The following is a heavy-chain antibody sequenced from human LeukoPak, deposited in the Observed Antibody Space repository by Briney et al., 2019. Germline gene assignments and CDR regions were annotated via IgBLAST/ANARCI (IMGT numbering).Heavy chain of an antibody. CDR1: GYTFTSYA. CDR3: ARKPISLDPPSDFWSGRRVYYYYGMDV. V-gene: IGHV1-3*01. CDR2: INAGSGNT. J-gene: IGHJ6*02. D-gene: IGHD3-3*01. Sequence: RASVKVSCKASGYTFTSYAMHWVRQAPGQRLEWMGWINAGSGNTKYSQKFQGRVTITRDTSASTAYMELSSLRSEDTAVYYCARKPISLDPPSDFWSGRRVYYYYGMDVWGQGTTVTVSS.